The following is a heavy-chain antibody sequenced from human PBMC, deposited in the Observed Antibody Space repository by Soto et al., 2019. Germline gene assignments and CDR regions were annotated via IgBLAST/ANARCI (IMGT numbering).Heavy chain of an antibody. Sequence: EVQLVESGGGLVQPGGSLRLSCAASGFTVSSNYMSWVRQAPGKGLEWVAVIYSGGSTYYADSMKGRFIISRDNSENALFLQMNSLRAEDTAVYFCGRDKVVGATDYWGQGTLVTVS. CDR2: IYSGGST. V-gene: IGHV3-66*01. CDR1: GFTVSSNY. D-gene: IGHD1-26*01. CDR3: GRDKVVGATDY. J-gene: IGHJ4*02.